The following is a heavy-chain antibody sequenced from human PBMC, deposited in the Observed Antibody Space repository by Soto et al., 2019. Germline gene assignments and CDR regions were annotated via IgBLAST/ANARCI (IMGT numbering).Heavy chain of an antibody. D-gene: IGHD4-17*01. V-gene: IGHV2-5*02. CDR1: GFSLSTSGVG. J-gene: IGHJ4*02. CDR3: AHRQRTVYFDY. Sequence: QITLKESGPTLVKPTQTLTLTCTFSGFSLSTSGVGVGWIRQPPGKALEWLALLYWDDDKRYSPSLKSRLTITKHTPKNQVVLTMPNMDPVDTATYYCAHRQRTVYFDYWGQGTLVTVSS. CDR2: LYWDDDK.